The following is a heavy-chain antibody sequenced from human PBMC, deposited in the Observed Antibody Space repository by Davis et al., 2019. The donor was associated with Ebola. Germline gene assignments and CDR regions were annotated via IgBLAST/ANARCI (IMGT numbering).Heavy chain of an antibody. J-gene: IGHJ4*02. CDR3: TRGRGGSSWELY. D-gene: IGHD6-13*01. CDR1: GFNVSGNY. V-gene: IGHV3-53*01. CDR2: IYRGGST. Sequence: GESLKISYTASGFNVSGNYMSWVRQAPGKGLEWVAVIYRGGSTYYADSVKGRFTISRDNSKDTAQLQMNSLRAEDTAVYYCTRGRGGSSWELYWGQGTLVTVSS.